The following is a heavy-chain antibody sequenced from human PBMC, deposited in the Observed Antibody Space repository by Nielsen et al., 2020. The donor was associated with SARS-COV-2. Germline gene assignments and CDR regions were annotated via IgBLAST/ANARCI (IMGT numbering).Heavy chain of an antibody. J-gene: IGHJ2*01. CDR2: ISSSSSYI. V-gene: IGHV3-21*01. CDR1: GFTFSSYS. Sequence: GGSLRLSCAASGFTFSSYSMNWVRQAPGKGLEWVSSISSSSSYIYYADSVKGRFTISRDNAKNSLYLQMNSLRAEDTAVYYCAKDQDNWNYGYFDLWGRGTLLTVSS. D-gene: IGHD1-20*01. CDR3: AKDQDNWNYGYFDL.